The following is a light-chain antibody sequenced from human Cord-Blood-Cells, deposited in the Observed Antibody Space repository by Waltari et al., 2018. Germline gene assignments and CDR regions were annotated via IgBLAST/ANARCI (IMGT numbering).Light chain of an antibody. CDR2: ENN. CDR1: SSNIGNNY. J-gene: IGLJ3*02. V-gene: IGLV1-51*02. Sequence: QSVLTQPPSVSAAPGQKVTISCSGSSSNIGNNYVSWYQQLPGTAPKLRIYENNKRPSGIPDLFSGARSGTAATLGVTGLQTGDEADYYCGTCDSSLSAGVFGGGTKLTVL. CDR3: GTCDSSLSAGV.